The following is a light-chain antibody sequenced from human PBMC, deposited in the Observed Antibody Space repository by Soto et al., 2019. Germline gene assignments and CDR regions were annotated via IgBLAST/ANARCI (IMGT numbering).Light chain of an antibody. CDR1: KSVSSSY. Sequence: ELLWRPSPRTLALSPVKGALLSFMTVKSVSSSYLAWYQQKPGQAPRLLIYGASSRATGIPDRFGGSGSGTDFTLTISRLEPEDFAVFYCHQRTGRPPWTFGQGTKVDIK. CDR2: GAS. V-gene: IGKV3D-20*02. CDR3: HQRTGRPPWT. J-gene: IGKJ1*01.